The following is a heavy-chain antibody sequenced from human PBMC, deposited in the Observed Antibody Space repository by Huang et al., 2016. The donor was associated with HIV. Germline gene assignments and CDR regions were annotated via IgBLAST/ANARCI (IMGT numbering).Heavy chain of an antibody. V-gene: IGHV3-30-3*01. D-gene: IGHD3-16*01. CDR3: ARDGPHGGLDF. Sequence: QVQLLESGGGVVQPGRSLRLSCTASGFTFSNYAMHWVRQAPGKGLEWVAFISSDGSNKEYADSVKGRFTISRDKAKNTLYVHMTRLRAEDTAVFYCARDGPHGGLDFWGQGTLVTVSS. J-gene: IGHJ4*02. CDR1: GFTFSNYA. CDR2: ISSDGSNK.